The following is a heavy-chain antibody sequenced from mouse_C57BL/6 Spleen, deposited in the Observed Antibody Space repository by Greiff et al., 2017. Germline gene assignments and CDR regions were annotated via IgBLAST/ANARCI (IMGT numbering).Heavy chain of an antibody. D-gene: IGHD2-12*01. V-gene: IGHV1-4*01. Sequence: QVHVKQSGAELARPGASVKMSCKASGYTFTSYTMHWVKQRPGQGLEWIGYINPSSGYTKYNQKFKDKATLTADKSSSTAYMQLSSLTSEDSAVYYCARYEGAMDYWGQGTSVTVSS. CDR2: INPSSGYT. CDR1: GYTFTSYT. J-gene: IGHJ4*01. CDR3: ARYEGAMDY.